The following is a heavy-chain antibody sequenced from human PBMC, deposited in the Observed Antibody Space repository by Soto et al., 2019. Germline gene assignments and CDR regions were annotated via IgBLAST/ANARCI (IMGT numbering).Heavy chain of an antibody. CDR1: GYTFTSYG. CDR3: ARDSSYCSSASCYLGPWVPTKYGMDV. D-gene: IGHD2-2*01. Sequence: ASVKVSCKASGYTFTSYGISWVRQAPGQGLEWMGWISAYNGNTNYAQKLQGRVTMTTDTSTSTAYMELRSLRSDDTAVYYCARDSSYCSSASCYLGPWVPTKYGMDVWGQGTTVTVSS. CDR2: ISAYNGNT. J-gene: IGHJ6*02. V-gene: IGHV1-18*04.